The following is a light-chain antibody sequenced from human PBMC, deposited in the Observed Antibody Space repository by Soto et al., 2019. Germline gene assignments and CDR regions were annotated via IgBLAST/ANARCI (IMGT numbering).Light chain of an antibody. J-gene: IGKJ4*01. V-gene: IGKV1-9*01. CDR1: QGISSF. CDR3: QQVESYPST. CDR2: AAS. Sequence: IQFTQTPSSLSPSVGDRVTITFRSSQGISSFLAWYQQKPGKAPKLLIYAASSLQSGVPSRFSGSGFGTDFTLTITSLQHEDFATYYCQQVESYPSTFGGGTSVDIK.